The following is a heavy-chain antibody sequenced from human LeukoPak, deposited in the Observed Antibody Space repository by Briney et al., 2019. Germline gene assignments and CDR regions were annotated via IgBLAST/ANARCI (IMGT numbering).Heavy chain of an antibody. CDR3: AKGSRDSSGWYRDY. CDR1: GFTFSSYA. V-gene: IGHV3-23*01. D-gene: IGHD6-19*01. J-gene: IGHJ4*02. CDR2: ISGSGGST. Sequence: GGSLTLSCAASGFTFSSYAMSWVRQAPGKGREWVSAISGSGGSTYYADPVKGRFTISRDNSKNTLYLQMNSLRAEDTAVYYCAKGSRDSSGWYRDYWGQGTLVTVSS.